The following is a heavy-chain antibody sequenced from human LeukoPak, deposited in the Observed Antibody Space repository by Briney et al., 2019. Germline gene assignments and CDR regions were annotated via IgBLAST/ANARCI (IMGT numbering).Heavy chain of an antibody. V-gene: IGHV4-59*11. CDR2: IYYSGST. J-gene: IGHJ3*02. Sequence: PSETLSLTCTVSGGSISSHYWSWIRQPPGKGLEWIGYIYYSGSTNYNPSLKSRVTISVDTSKNQFSLKLSSVTAADTAAYYCARILDSSGYFGPSHAFDIWGQGIMVTVSS. CDR3: ARILDSSGYFGPSHAFDI. D-gene: IGHD3-22*01. CDR1: GGSISSHY.